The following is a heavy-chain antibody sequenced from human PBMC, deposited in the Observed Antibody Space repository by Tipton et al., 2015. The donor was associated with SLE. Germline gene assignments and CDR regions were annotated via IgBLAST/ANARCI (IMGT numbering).Heavy chain of an antibody. J-gene: IGHJ4*02. CDR1: GGSFSGYY. D-gene: IGHD1-7*01. V-gene: IGHV4-34*01. Sequence: TLSLTCAVYGGSFSGYYWSWIRQPPGKGLEWIGEINHSGSTNYNPSLKSRVTISVDKSKNQFSLKLSSVTAADTAVYYCARSGPYWNYGHYFDYWGQGTLVTVSS. CDR2: INHSGST. CDR3: ARSGPYWNYGHYFDY.